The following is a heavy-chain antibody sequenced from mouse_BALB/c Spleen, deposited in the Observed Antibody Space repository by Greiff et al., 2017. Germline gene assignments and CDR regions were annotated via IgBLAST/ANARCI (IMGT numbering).Heavy chain of an antibody. CDR1: GFTFSSFG. D-gene: IGHD2-4*01. Sequence: EVQVVESGGGLVQPGGSRKLSCAASGFTFSSFGMHWVRQAPEKGLEWVAYISSGSSTIYYADTVKGRFTISRDNPKNTLFLQMTSLRSEDTAMYNCARGMITTGYAMNYGGQGTSVTVSS. J-gene: IGHJ4*01. CDR3: ARGMITTGYAMNY. V-gene: IGHV5-17*02. CDR2: ISSGSSTI.